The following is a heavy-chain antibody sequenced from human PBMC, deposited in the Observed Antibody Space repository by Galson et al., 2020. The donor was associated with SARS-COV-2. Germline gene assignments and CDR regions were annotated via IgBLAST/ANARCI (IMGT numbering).Heavy chain of an antibody. CDR3: ARDRVGTTRGLIDY. Sequence: GGSLRLSCAASGFTFNTYALHWVRQAPGKGLEWVAVISYNGNNNYYPDSVKGRFTISRDNSKNTLYLQMNSLRPEDTAVYYCARDRVGTTRGLIDYWGQGTLVTVSS. D-gene: IGHD1-26*01. J-gene: IGHJ4*02. CDR2: ISYNGNNN. V-gene: IGHV3-30-3*01. CDR1: GFTFNTYA.